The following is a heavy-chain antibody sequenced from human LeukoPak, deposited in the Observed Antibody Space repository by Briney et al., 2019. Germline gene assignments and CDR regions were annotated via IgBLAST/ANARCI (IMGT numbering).Heavy chain of an antibody. CDR2: IYYSGST. V-gene: IGHV4-39*07. D-gene: IGHD7-27*01. J-gene: IGHJ4*02. CDR1: GGSISSSSYY. Sequence: SETLSLTCTVSGGSISSSSYYWGWIRQPPGKGLEWIGSIYYSGSTYYNPSLKSRVTISVDTSKNQFSLKLSSVTAADTAVYYCARDPPSLGYWGQGTLVTVSS. CDR3: ARDPPSLGY.